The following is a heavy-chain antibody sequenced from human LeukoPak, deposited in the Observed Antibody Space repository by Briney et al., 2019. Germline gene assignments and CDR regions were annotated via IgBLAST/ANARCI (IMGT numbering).Heavy chain of an antibody. CDR1: GYTFTSYD. CDR3: ARLASSSWPLYYYYGMDV. Sequence: ASVKVSCKASGYTFTSYDINWVRQATGEGLEWMGWMNPNNGNTGYAQKFQGRVTMTRSTSISTAYMELSSLRSEDTAVYYCARLASSSWPLYYYYGMDVWGQGTTVTVSS. V-gene: IGHV1-8*01. D-gene: IGHD6-13*01. CDR2: MNPNNGNT. J-gene: IGHJ6*02.